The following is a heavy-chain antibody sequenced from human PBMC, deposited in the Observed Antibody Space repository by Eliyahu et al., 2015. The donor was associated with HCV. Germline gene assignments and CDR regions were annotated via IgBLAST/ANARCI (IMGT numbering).Heavy chain of an antibody. J-gene: IGHJ3*01. V-gene: IGHV1-46*01. Sequence: QEQLVQSGAEVKKPGASVKTSXRASGYTFTXXHIHWVRQAPGQGLQWXGIIDPSGGNTGYAQRFQGRVTMTTDTSTSTVYMELSSLRSEDTAVYYCARESSLSFFDGGSKITHDAFDLWGQGTLVSVSS. CDR2: IDPSGGNT. CDR1: GYTFTXXH. CDR3: ARESSLSFFDGGSKITHDAFDL. D-gene: IGHD2-15*01.